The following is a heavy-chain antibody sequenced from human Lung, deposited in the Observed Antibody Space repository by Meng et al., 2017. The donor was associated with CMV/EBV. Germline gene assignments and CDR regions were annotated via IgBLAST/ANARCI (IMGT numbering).Heavy chain of an antibody. D-gene: IGHD3-22*01. J-gene: IGHJ5*02. CDR2: IYYSGST. V-gene: IGHV4-39*07. CDR3: ARGAYYDSSGYDDWFDP. CDR1: GGSISSSSYY. Sequence: GSLRLXCTVSGGSISSSSYYWGWIRQPPGKGLEWIGSIYYSGSTYYNPSLKSRVTISVDTSKNQFSLKLSSVTAADTAVYYCARGAYYDSSGYDDWFDPXGQGXLVTVSS.